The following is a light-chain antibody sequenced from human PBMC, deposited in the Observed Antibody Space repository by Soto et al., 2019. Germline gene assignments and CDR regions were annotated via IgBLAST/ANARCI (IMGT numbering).Light chain of an antibody. CDR2: KVS. J-gene: IGLJ2*01. Sequence: SVLTQPPSVSGSPGQSVTISCTGTSSDVGSYNRVSWYQQPPGTAPKLMIYKVSNRPSGVPDRFSGSKSGNTASLTIFGLQAEDEADYYCSSYTSSSTFVVFGGGTKVTVL. V-gene: IGLV2-18*02. CDR3: SSYTSSSTFVV. CDR1: SSDVGSYNR.